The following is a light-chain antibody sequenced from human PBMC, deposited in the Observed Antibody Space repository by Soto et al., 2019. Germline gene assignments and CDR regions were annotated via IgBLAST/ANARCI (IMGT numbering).Light chain of an antibody. CDR3: QQYHHGTRIT. CDR2: RAS. J-gene: IGKJ5*01. CDR1: QSVGSS. Sequence: QSPGTLSLSPGERATLSCSASQSVGSSYLAWYQQKPGQSPRLLIFRASTRASGIPARFSGSGSGTEFTLTISSLQSEDFAVYYCQQYHHGTRITFGQGTRLE. V-gene: IGKV3-15*01.